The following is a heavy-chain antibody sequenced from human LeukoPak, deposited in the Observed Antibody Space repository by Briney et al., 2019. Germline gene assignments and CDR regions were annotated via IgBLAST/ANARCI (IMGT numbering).Heavy chain of an antibody. CDR2: ISEDGRHK. Sequence: GGSLRLSCAASGSSVNNYGMHYVRQAPGKGLEWVAVISEDGRHKNYADSVKGRFTISRDNSNNTLYLQMNSLRAEDTGVYYCAKDRETTASGTFDYWGQGTLVTVSS. CDR3: AKDRETTASGTFDY. CDR1: GSSVNNYG. J-gene: IGHJ4*02. D-gene: IGHD6-13*01. V-gene: IGHV3-30*18.